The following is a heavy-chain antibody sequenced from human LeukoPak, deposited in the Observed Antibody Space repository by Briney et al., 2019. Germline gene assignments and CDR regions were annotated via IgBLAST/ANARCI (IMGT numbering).Heavy chain of an antibody. CDR2: IDSGGST. J-gene: IGHJ4*02. D-gene: IGHD3-10*01. CDR3: ARGGLPRGVTPEF. V-gene: IGHV3-53*01. Sequence: GGSLRLSCAASGFTVSTNYMGWVRQAPGKAPEWVSVIDSGGSTYYGDSVKGRFTISRDNSKNTVYLQINSLRDEDTAVYYCARGGLPRGVTPEFWGQGTLVTVSS. CDR1: GFTVSTNY.